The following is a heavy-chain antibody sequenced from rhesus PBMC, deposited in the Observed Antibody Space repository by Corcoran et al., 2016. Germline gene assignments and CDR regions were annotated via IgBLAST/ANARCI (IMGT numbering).Heavy chain of an antibody. CDR2: ISGSGST. CDR3: ARDDSYFDY. J-gene: IGHJ4*01. CDR1: GGSFSGYY. V-gene: IGHV4-165*01. D-gene: IGHD3-22*01. Sequence: QVQLQESGPGLVKPSETLSLTCAVSGGSFSGYYWGWIRQPPGKGLEWIGYISGSGSTDYNPPLKRRVTISTATSKNQFSLKLSSVTAADTAVYYCARDDSYFDYWGQGVLVTVSS.